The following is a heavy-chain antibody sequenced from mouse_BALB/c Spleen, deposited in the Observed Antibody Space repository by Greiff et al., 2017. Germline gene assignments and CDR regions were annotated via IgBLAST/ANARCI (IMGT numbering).Heavy chain of an antibody. V-gene: IGHV5-6-4*01. Sequence: EVKVVESGGGLVKPGGSLKLSCAASGFTFSSYTMSWVRQTPEKRLEWVATISSGGSYTYYPDSVKGRFTISRDNAKNTLYLQMSSLKSEDTAMYYCTRVDYYGSSFDYWGQGTTLTVSS. J-gene: IGHJ2*01. CDR1: GFTFSSYT. CDR2: ISSGGSYT. D-gene: IGHD1-1*01. CDR3: TRVDYYGSSFDY.